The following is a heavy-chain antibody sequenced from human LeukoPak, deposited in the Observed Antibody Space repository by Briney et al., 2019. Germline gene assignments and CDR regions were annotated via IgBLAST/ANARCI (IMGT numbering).Heavy chain of an antibody. V-gene: IGHV3-30*18. CDR1: GFTFSSYG. Sequence: GGSLRLSCAASGFTFSSYGMHWVRQAPGKGLEWVAVISYDGSNKYYADSVKGRFTISRDNAKNSLYLQMNSLRAEDMALYYCAKDIGSGSGWYANFDYWGQGTLVTVSS. J-gene: IGHJ4*02. CDR3: AKDIGSGSGWYANFDY. D-gene: IGHD6-19*01. CDR2: ISYDGSNK.